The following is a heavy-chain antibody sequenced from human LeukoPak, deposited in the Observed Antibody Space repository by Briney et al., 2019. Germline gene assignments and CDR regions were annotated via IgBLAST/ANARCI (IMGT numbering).Heavy chain of an antibody. CDR1: GYTFTSYG. V-gene: IGHV1-18*01. Sequence: GASVKVSCKASGYTFTSYGISWVRQAPGQGLEWMGWISTYKGNTNYAQKFQGRVTMTRDTSISTAYMDLSRLRSDDTAVYYCARGSIVGATFDYFDYWGQGTLVTVSS. D-gene: IGHD1-26*01. CDR3: ARGSIVGATFDYFDY. CDR2: ISTYKGNT. J-gene: IGHJ4*02.